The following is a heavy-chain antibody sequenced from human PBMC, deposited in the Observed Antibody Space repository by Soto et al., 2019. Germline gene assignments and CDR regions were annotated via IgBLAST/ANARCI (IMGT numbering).Heavy chain of an antibody. Sequence: PSETLSLTCAVSGGSISSSRYYWGWIRQPPGKGLEWIGSIYYSGSTYYNPSLKSRVTISVDTSKNQFSLKLSSVTAADTAVYYCAGIVVVVAGWFDPWGQGTLVTVSS. D-gene: IGHD2-15*01. J-gene: IGHJ5*02. CDR3: AGIVVVVAGWFDP. CDR1: GGSISSSRYY. V-gene: IGHV4-39*01. CDR2: IYYSGST.